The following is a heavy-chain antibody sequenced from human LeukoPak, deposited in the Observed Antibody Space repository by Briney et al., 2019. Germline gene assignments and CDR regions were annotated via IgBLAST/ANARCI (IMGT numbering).Heavy chain of an antibody. CDR2: IKQDGSEK. CDR3: ASGLELDY. Sequence: QPGGSLRLSCAASGFTFRSYWMRWVRQAPGKGLEWVANIKQDGSEKNYVDSVKGRFTISRGNAKNSLYLQMNSLRAEDTAVYYCASGLELDYWGQGTLVTVSS. CDR1: GFTFRSYW. V-gene: IGHV3-7*03. J-gene: IGHJ4*02.